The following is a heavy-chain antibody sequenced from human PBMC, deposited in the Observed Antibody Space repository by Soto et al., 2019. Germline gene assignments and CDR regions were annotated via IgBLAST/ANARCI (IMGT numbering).Heavy chain of an antibody. CDR3: ARDLAAAGHFDY. J-gene: IGHJ4*02. Sequence: TXSGGSLSSYYWSWIRQPPGKGLEWIGYIYYSGSTNYNPSLKSRVTISVDTSKNQFSLKLSSVTAADTAVYYCARDLAAAGHFDYWGQGTLVTVSS. V-gene: IGHV4-59*01. CDR1: GGSLSSYY. CDR2: IYYSGST. D-gene: IGHD6-13*01.